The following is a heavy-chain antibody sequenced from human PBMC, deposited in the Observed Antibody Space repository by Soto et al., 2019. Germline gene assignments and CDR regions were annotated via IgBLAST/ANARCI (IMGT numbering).Heavy chain of an antibody. CDR2: ISYDGSNK. CDR3: ARETGRVEMATIGGRENYGMDV. CDR1: GFTFSSYA. Sequence: ESGGGVVQPGRSLRLSCAASGFTFSSYAMHWVRQAPGKGLEWVAVISYDGSNKYYADSVKGRFTISRDNSKNTLYLQMNSLRAEDTAVYYCARETGRVEMATIGGRENYGMDVWGQGTTVTVSS. V-gene: IGHV3-30-3*01. J-gene: IGHJ6*02. D-gene: IGHD5-12*01.